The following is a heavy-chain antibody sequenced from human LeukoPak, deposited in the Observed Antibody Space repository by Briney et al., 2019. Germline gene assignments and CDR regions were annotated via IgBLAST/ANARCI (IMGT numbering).Heavy chain of an antibody. Sequence: GGSLRLSCAASGFTFSSYAISWVRQAPGKGLEWVSVISASGTGTYYADSVKGRFTISRDNSKNTLYLQMNSLRAEDTAVYYCAKTRLVVTATDSWGQGTLVTVSS. CDR3: AKTRLVVTATDS. V-gene: IGHV3-23*01. D-gene: IGHD2-21*02. CDR1: GFTFSSYA. J-gene: IGHJ4*02. CDR2: ISASGTGT.